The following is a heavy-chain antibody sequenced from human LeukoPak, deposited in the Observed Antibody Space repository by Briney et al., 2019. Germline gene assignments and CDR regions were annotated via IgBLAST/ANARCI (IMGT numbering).Heavy chain of an antibody. Sequence: PGGSLRLSCAASGFTFSSHLMHWVRQAQGPGLVWVSSVKSDGTATNYADSVKGRFTISRDNTKNTLYLQMNSLRVEDTAVYYCVRKFATGDWGQGTLVTVSS. V-gene: IGHV3-74*01. CDR3: VRKFATGD. CDR2: VKSDGTAT. D-gene: IGHD1-14*01. J-gene: IGHJ4*02. CDR1: GFTFSSHL.